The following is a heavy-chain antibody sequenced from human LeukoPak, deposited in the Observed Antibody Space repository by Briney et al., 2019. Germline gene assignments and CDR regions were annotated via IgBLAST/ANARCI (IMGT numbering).Heavy chain of an antibody. CDR3: ARDGAVAGLQGWFDP. J-gene: IGHJ5*02. V-gene: IGHV1-69*04. CDR2: IIPILGIA. D-gene: IGHD6-19*01. Sequence: SVKVSCKASGYTFTNYDISWVRQAPGQGLEWMGRIIPILGIANYAQKFQGRVTITADKSTSTAYMELSSLRSEDTAVYYCARDGAVAGLQGWFDPWGQGTLVTVSS. CDR1: GYTFTNYD.